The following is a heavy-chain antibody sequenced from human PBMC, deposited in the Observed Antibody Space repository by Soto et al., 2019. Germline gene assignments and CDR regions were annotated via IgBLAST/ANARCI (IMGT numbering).Heavy chain of an antibody. J-gene: IGHJ4*02. Sequence: QVQLQESGPGLVKPSQTLSLTCNVSGGSISGGGSYWSWIRQHPGKGLEWIGYIHYSGTTYYNPSLKSRITMSVATSNKEFSLKLTSVTAADTAVYYWARDRDSYGFHDSWGQGTLVTVSS. CDR3: ARDRDSYGFHDS. V-gene: IGHV4-31*03. D-gene: IGHD5-18*01. CDR2: IHYSGTT. CDR1: GGSISGGGSY.